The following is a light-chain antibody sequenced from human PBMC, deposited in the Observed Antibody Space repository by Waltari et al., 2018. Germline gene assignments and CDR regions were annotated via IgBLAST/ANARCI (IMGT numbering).Light chain of an antibody. CDR2: DIS. J-gene: IGKJ4*01. CDR1: QDINGA. Sequence: DIQLTQSPSSLSASVGDRVTINCRASQDINGALAWFQHQPGKAPKTLIYDISTRQSGVPSRFGGSGSGTDFTLTIDSLQPDDFATYYCQHYYYYPFTFGGGTKVDIK. V-gene: IGKV1-16*01. CDR3: QHYYYYPFT.